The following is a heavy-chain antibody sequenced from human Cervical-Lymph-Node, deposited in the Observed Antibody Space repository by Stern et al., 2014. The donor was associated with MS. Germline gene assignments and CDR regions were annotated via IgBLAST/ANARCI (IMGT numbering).Heavy chain of an antibody. D-gene: IGHD3-22*01. J-gene: IGHJ4*02. CDR2: ISAYNGNT. CDR1: GYTFTSYD. Sequence: VQLLESGAEVKKPGASVKVSCKASGYTFTSYDISWVRQAPGQGLEWMGWISAYNGNTNYAQKLQGRVTMTTDTSTTTAHMELRSLRSDDTAVYYCARSESSGYYWEEGKSYFDYWGQGTLVTVSS. V-gene: IGHV1-18*01. CDR3: ARSESSGYYWEEGKSYFDY.